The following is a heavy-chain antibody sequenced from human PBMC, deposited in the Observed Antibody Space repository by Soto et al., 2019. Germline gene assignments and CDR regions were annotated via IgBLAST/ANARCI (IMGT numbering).Heavy chain of an antibody. V-gene: IGHV3-21*01. CDR2: ISSSSTYI. CDR1: GFTFSVYS. CDR3: ARGGSMENDY. J-gene: IGHJ4*02. Sequence: VHLVESGGGLVHPGGSLRLSCSASGFTFSVYSMNWVRQAPGKGLEWVSSISSSSTYIFYADSVKGRFTVSRDDAENSLYLHMNSLRAEDTAVYYCARGGSMENDYWGQGTLVTVSS. D-gene: IGHD1-1*01.